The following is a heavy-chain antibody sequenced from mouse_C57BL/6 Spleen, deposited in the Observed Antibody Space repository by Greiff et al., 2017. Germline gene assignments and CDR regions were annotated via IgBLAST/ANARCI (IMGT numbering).Heavy chain of an antibody. CDR2: ISYDGSN. D-gene: IGHD1-1*01. J-gene: IGHJ2*01. CDR1: GYSITSGYY. Sequence: EVKLMESGPGLVKPSQSLSLTCSVTGYSITSGYYWNWIRQFPGNKLEWMGYISYDGSNNYNPSLKNRISITRDTSKNQFFLKLNSVTTEDTATYYCARDRGINPYFDYWGQGTTLTVSS. V-gene: IGHV3-6*01. CDR3: ARDRGINPYFDY.